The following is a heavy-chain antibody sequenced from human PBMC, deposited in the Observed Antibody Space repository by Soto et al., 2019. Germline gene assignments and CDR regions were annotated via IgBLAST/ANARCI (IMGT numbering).Heavy chain of an antibody. CDR3: ARESYGDFAFDY. CDR2: IYYSGST. V-gene: IGHV4-59*01. CDR1: GGSISSYY. J-gene: IGHJ4*02. D-gene: IGHD4-17*01. Sequence: SETLSLTCTVSGGSISSYYWSWIRQPPGKGLEWIGYIYYSGSTNYNPSLKSRVTISVDTSKNQFSLKLSSVTAADTAVYYCARESYGDFAFDYWGQGTPVTVSS.